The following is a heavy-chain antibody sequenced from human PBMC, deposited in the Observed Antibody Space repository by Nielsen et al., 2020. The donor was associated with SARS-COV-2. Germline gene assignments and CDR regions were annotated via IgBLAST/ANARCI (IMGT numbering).Heavy chain of an antibody. CDR2: INWNSGSI. Sequence: GGSLRLSCAASGFRFDDYAMHWVRQAPGKGLEWVSGINWNSGSIGYVDSVKGRFTISRDNAKNSLYLQMNSLRAEDTALYYCAKGSSSSSYSRGDYWGQGTLVTVSS. J-gene: IGHJ4*02. CDR1: GFRFDDYA. D-gene: IGHD2-2*01. V-gene: IGHV3-9*01. CDR3: AKGSSSSSYSRGDY.